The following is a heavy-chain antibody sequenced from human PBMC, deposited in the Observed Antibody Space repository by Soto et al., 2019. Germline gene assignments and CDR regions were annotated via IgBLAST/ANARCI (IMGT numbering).Heavy chain of an antibody. CDR3: ARHRIEVVWRGFDF. CDR2: SCYNGCT. V-gene: IGHV4-39*01. J-gene: IGHJ4*02. D-gene: IGHD3-10*01. CDR1: TDSSSFTNSY. Sequence: SETLSLTCTVSTDSSSFTNSYWGWIRRPPGTGLQWFGSSCYNGCTFYNPSLKGRVVISFDTSKKQSSLQVPSVTAADTAVYFCARHRIEVVWRGFDFWGQGSPVTVS.